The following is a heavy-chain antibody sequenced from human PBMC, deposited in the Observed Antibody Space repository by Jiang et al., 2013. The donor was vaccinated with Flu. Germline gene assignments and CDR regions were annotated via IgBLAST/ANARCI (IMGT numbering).Heavy chain of an antibody. CDR1: GFTFSSYE. D-gene: IGHD2-2*01. CDR2: ISSSGSTI. Sequence: VQLVESGGGLVQPGGSLRLSCAASGFTFSSYEMNWVRQAPGKGLEWVSYISSSGSTIYYADSVKGRFTISRDNAKNSLYLQMNSLRAEDTAVYYCALLGGYCSSTSCYGVDYYYGMDVWGQGTTVTVSS. V-gene: IGHV3-48*03. J-gene: IGHJ6*02. CDR3: ALLGGYCSSTSCYGVDYYYGMDV.